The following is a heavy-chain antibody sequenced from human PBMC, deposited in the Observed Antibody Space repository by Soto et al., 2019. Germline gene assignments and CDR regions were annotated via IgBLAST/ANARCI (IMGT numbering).Heavy chain of an antibody. J-gene: IGHJ3*02. CDR2: ILVGGST. V-gene: IGHV3-23*01. D-gene: IGHD2-8*02. Sequence: PGGSLRLSCAVSGFNCSSYDMSWVRQAPGKGLEWVSTILVGGSTHYPDSVKGRFAISRDTSKNTVFLQMNSLTAGDTAVYYCAKATATGGGAFDICGQGTMVTVSS. CDR1: GFNCSSYD. CDR3: AKATATGGGAFDI.